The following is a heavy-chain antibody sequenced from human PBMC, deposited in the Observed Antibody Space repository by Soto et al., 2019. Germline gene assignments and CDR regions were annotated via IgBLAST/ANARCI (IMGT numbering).Heavy chain of an antibody. CDR2: IYYSGST. CDR3: ARERSSSWDNWFDP. Sequence: PSETLSLTCTVSGGSISSYYWSWIRQPPGKGLEWIGYIYYSGSTNYNPSHKSRVTISVDTSKNQFSLKLSSVTAADTAVYYCARERSSSWDNWFDPWGQGTLVTVSS. CDR1: GGSISSYY. J-gene: IGHJ5*02. D-gene: IGHD6-6*01. V-gene: IGHV4-59*01.